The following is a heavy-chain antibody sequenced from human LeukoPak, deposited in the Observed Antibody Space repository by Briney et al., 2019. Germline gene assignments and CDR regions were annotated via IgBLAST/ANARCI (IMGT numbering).Heavy chain of an antibody. J-gene: IGHJ4*02. CDR3: ARDLERYFDWLPSS. V-gene: IGHV1-46*03. CDR2: INPSGGST. D-gene: IGHD3-9*01. CDR1: GGTFSSYA. Sequence: ASVKVSCKASGGTFSSYAISWVRQAPGQGLEWMGIINPSGGSTSYAQKFQGRVTMTRDTSTSTVYMELSSLRSEDTAVYYCARDLERYFDWLPSSWGQGTLVTVSS.